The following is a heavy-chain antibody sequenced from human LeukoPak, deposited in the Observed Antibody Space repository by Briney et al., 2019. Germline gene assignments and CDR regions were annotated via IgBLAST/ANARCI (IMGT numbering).Heavy chain of an antibody. J-gene: IGHJ4*02. V-gene: IGHV3-23*01. D-gene: IGHD3-10*01. CDR3: AKRGIVIRGILVIGYHQEAYHYDY. CDR1: GVSLSNYA. CDR2: ISERSGTT. Sequence: PGGSLRLSCVVSGVSLSNYAMTWVRQAPGKGLEWVSYISERSGTTTYADSVKGRFTISRDTSLNTLYLQMTSLRAEDTAVYFCAKRGIVIRGILVIGYHQEAYHYDYWGQGVLVTVSS.